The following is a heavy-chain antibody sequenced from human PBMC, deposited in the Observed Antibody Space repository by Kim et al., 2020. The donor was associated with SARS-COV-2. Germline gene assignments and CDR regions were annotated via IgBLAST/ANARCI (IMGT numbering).Heavy chain of an antibody. D-gene: IGHD3-3*01. CDR3: ARGGITIFGVVIIRRGWFDP. CDR1: GYTFTSYA. J-gene: IGHJ5*02. V-gene: IGHV1-3*01. Sequence: ASVKVSCKASGYTFTSYAMHWVRQAPGQRLEWMGWINAGNGNTKYSQKFQGRVTITRDTSASTAYMELSSLRSEDTAVYYCARGGITIFGVVIIRRGWFDPWGQGTLVTVSS. CDR2: INAGNGNT.